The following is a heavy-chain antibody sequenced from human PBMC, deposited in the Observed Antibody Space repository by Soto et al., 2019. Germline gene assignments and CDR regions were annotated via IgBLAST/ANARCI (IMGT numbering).Heavy chain of an antibody. Sequence: SETLSLTCTVSGGSISSGGYYWSWIRQHPGKGLEWIGYIYYSGSTYYNPSLKSRVTISVDTSKNQFSLKLSSVTAADTAVYYCARVQGWFGDPRYYYGMDVWGQGTTVTVSS. CDR2: IYYSGST. CDR3: ARVQGWFGDPRYYYGMDV. D-gene: IGHD3-10*01. V-gene: IGHV4-31*03. CDR1: GGSISSGGYY. J-gene: IGHJ6*02.